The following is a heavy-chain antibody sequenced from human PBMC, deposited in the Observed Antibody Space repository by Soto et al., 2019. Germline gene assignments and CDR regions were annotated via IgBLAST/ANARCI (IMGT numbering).Heavy chain of an antibody. CDR1: GGSIGSFY. V-gene: IGHV4-4*07. CDR3: ARFHSFAGSIYHFYFDF. Sequence: WENLSLTYTVSGGSIGSFYWTWVRQAPGRRLEWIGSIYTSRPTTYNPSLENRTTMSVDIPNNEFSLDLTSVTAADTAVYYCARFHSFAGSIYHFYFDFWCQGNLVT. CDR2: IYTSRPT. D-gene: IGHD3-3*02. J-gene: IGHJ4*02.